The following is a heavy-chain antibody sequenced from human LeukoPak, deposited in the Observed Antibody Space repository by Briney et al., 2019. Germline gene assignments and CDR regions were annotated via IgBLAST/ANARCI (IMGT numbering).Heavy chain of an antibody. Sequence: SETLSLTCTVSGDSISTFYWSWIRQPAGKGLEWIGRIYTSGSTNYNPSLKSRVTMSVDASKNQFSLKLSSVTAADTAVYHCARRTGFGSGWYFDYWGQGTLVTVSS. CDR3: ARRTGFGSGWYFDY. CDR2: IYTSGST. CDR1: GDSISTFY. V-gene: IGHV4-4*07. D-gene: IGHD6-19*01. J-gene: IGHJ4*02.